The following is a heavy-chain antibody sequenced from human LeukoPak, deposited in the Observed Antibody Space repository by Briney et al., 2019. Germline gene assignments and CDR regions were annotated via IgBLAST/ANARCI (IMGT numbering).Heavy chain of an antibody. Sequence: ASVKVSCKASGYTFTGYYIHWVRQAPGQGLEWMGWINPNSGGTNYAQKFQGRVTMTRDTSISTAYMELSRLRSDDTVVYYCARDRGYSYGNYFDYWGQGTLVTVSS. CDR2: INPNSGGT. CDR3: ARDRGYSYGNYFDY. CDR1: GYTFTGYY. J-gene: IGHJ4*02. V-gene: IGHV1-2*02. D-gene: IGHD5-18*01.